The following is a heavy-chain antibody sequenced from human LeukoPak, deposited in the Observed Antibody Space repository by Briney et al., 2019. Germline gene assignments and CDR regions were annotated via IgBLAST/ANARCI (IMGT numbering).Heavy chain of an antibody. D-gene: IGHD5-18*01. CDR1: GSSISSSSYY. CDR2: IYYSGST. J-gene: IGHJ4*02. V-gene: IGHV4-39*01. Sequence: SETLSLTCTVSGSSISSSSYYWGWIRQPPGKGLERIGSIYYSGSTYYNPSLKSRVTISVDTSKNEFSLKLTYVTAADRAVYYCARHALGYSYTFDYWGQGTLVTVSS. CDR3: ARHALGYSYTFDY.